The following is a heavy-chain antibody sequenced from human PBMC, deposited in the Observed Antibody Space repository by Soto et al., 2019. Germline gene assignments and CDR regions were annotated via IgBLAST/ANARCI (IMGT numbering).Heavy chain of an antibody. CDR3: TKLSPGTDRCNYFNGFDA. D-gene: IGHD1-7*01. Sequence: GGSLRLSCAASGFTFRRYAMSWVRQAPGKGLEWVSAISGSGGRTFYADSVKGRFAISRDNSKNTLYLQMNSLRAEDTALYYFTKLSPGTDRCNYFNGFDAWGQGTLVTVSS. J-gene: IGHJ5*01. CDR2: ISGSGGRT. V-gene: IGHV3-23*01. CDR1: GFTFRRYA.